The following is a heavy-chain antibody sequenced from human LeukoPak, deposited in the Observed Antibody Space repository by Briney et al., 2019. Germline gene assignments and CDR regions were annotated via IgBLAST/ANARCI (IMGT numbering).Heavy chain of an antibody. D-gene: IGHD2-15*01. V-gene: IGHV3-9*01. Sequence: PGRSLRLSCAASGFTFDDYAMHWVRQAPGKGLEWVSGISWNSGSIGYADSVKGRFTISRDNAKNSLYLQMNSLRAEDTAVYNCARGVANPDYWGQGTLVTVSS. CDR1: GFTFDDYA. CDR3: ARGVANPDY. J-gene: IGHJ4*02. CDR2: ISWNSGSI.